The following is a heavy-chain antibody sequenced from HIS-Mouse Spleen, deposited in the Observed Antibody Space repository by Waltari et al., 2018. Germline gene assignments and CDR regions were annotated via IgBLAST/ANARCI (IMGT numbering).Heavy chain of an antibody. CDR3: AREIPYSSSWYDWYFDL. V-gene: IGHV4-39*07. Sequence: QLQLQESGPGLVKPSETLSLTCTVPGGSISSRSSYWGWLRQPPGKGLEWIGSIYYSGSTYYNPSLKSRVTISVDTSKNQFSLKLSSVTAADTAVYYCAREIPYSSSWYDWYFDLWGRGTLVTVSS. J-gene: IGHJ2*01. CDR1: GGSISSRSSY. CDR2: IYYSGST. D-gene: IGHD6-13*01.